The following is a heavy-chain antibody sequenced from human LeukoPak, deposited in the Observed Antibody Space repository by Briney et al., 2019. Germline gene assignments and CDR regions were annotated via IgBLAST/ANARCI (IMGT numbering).Heavy chain of an antibody. V-gene: IGHV4-39*07. CDR2: IYYSGST. Sequence: TSETLSLTCTVSGGSISSSSYYWGWIRQPPGKGLEWIGSIYYSGSTYYNPSLKSRVTISVDTSKNQFSLKLSSVTAADTAVYYCANDPSTPSPNWGQGTLVTVSS. D-gene: IGHD5/OR15-5a*01. J-gene: IGHJ4*02. CDR3: ANDPSTPSPN. CDR1: GGSISSSSYY.